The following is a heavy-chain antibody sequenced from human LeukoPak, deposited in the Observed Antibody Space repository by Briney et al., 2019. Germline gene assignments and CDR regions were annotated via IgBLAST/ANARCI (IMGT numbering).Heavy chain of an antibody. CDR1: GGSISSYY. CDR2: IDYSGST. CDR3: ARETPYGIWYFDL. D-gene: IGHD1-14*01. Sequence: SETLSLTCTVSGGSISSYYWSWIRQPPGEGLEWIGYIDYSGSTNYNPSLKSRVTISVDTSKNQFSLKLSSVTAADTAVYYCARETPYGIWYFDLWGRGTLVTVSS. V-gene: IGHV4-59*01. J-gene: IGHJ2*01.